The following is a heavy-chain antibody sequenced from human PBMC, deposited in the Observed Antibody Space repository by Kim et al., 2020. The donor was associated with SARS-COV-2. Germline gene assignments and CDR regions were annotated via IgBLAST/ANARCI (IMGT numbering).Heavy chain of an antibody. J-gene: IGHJ5*01. CDR2: INTNTGNS. Sequence: ASVKVSCKSSGHTFTNYAMDWVRQAPGQRLEWIGWINTNTGNSTYSQDFKGRFVFSWDTSVSTAYLKLSSLKTEDTAVYYCARDLNYYGLGNYWWIGSWGQGTLVTVSS. CDR1: GHTFTNYA. CDR3: ARDLNYYGLGNYWWIGS. D-gene: IGHD3-10*01. V-gene: IGHV7-4-1*02.